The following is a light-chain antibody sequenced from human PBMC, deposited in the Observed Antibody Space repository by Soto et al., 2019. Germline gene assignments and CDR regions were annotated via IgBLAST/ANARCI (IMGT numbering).Light chain of an antibody. V-gene: IGKV1-5*03. CDR2: KAS. J-gene: IGKJ2*01. CDR3: QQFDSYSST. CDR1: QSISNW. Sequence: DIQMTQSPSTLSASVGDRVTITCRASQSISNWLAWYQQKPGKAPKLLSYKASILESGVPSRFSGRGSETEFTLSINSLQPDDFATYYCQQFDSYSSTFGQGTRLEIK.